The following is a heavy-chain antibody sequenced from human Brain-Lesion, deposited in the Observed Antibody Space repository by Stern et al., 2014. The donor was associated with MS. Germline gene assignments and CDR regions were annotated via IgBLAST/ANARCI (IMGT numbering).Heavy chain of an antibody. D-gene: IGHD3-22*01. V-gene: IGHV1-3*01. Sequence: VQLVESGAEVKKPGASVKVSCKASGYTFIRYAMQWVRQAPGQRLEWLGRINGVDDNTKYSHKFQGRVTITRDTSANTVYMELSSLRSEDTAVYYCARDDHRDSSGHYAPFDYWGQGTRVTVSS. CDR2: INGVDDNT. J-gene: IGHJ4*02. CDR3: ARDDHRDSSGHYAPFDY. CDR1: GYTFIRYA.